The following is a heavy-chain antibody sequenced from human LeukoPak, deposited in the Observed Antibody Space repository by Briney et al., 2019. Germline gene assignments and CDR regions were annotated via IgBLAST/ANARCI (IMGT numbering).Heavy chain of an antibody. CDR3: ARLYYCSSTSCYRFDY. CDR1: GFTFSYYW. J-gene: IGHJ4*02. D-gene: IGHD2-2*01. Sequence: AGGSLRLSCAASGFTFSYYWMSWVRQAPGKGLEWVANKKEDGSEKYYVDSVKGRFTISRDNAKNSLYLQMNSLRAEDTAVYYCARLYYCSSTSCYRFDYWGQGTLVTVSS. CDR2: KKEDGSEK. V-gene: IGHV3-7*01.